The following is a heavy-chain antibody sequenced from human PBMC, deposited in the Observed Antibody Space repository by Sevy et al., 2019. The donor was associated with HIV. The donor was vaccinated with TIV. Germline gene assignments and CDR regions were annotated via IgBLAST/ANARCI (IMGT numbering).Heavy chain of an antibody. CDR2: IYYSGRT. Sequence: SETLSLTCTVSGGSISSSSYFWGWIRQPPGKGLELIGSIYYSGRTYYNPSLKSRVTISVDTSKNQFLQKLSSVTAEDTAVYYCASQIYGDYGDGFDYWGQGTLVTVSS. D-gene: IGHD4-17*01. V-gene: IGHV4-39*01. CDR1: GGSISSSSYF. J-gene: IGHJ4*02. CDR3: ASQIYGDYGDGFDY.